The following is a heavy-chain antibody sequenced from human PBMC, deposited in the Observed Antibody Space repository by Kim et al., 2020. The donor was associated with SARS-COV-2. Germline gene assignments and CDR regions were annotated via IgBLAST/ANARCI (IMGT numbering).Heavy chain of an antibody. J-gene: IGHJ4*02. CDR2: IYPGDSDT. CDR1: GYSFTSYW. Sequence: GESLKISCKGSGYSFTSYWIGWVRQMPGKGLEWMGIIYPGDSDTRYSPSFQGQVTISADKSISTAYLQWSSLKASDTAMYYCARWPGDSSCWYGLFSVDYWGQGTLVTVPS. CDR3: ARWPGDSSCWYGLFSVDY. D-gene: IGHD6-19*01. V-gene: IGHV5-51*01.